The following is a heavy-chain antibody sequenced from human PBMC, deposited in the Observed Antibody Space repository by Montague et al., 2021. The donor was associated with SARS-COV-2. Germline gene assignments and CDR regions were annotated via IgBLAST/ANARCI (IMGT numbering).Heavy chain of an antibody. J-gene: IGHJ2*01. CDR3: ARAGSQRFFEF. V-gene: IGHV4-34*01. CDR2: IRLPGGS. Sequence: SETLSLTCAVTSGSLRNYYWGWIRQPPGKGLEWIGEIRLPGGSNXNPSRKCRVTISLDTSNNQVSLRLNSVTAADTAVYYCARAGSQRFFEFWGRGTLVTVSS. D-gene: IGHD1-1*01. CDR1: SGSLRNYY.